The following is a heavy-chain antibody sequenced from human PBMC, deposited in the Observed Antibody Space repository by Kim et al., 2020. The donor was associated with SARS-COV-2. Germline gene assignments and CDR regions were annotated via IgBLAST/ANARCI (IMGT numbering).Heavy chain of an antibody. Sequence: ASVKVSCKASGYTFSNYAMHWVRQAPGQRLEWMGWINAGSGNTEYSQKFQGRLIITRDTSASTAYMELSSLRSEDTAVYYCARGGEVLRFLEWLSSYFDYWGQGTLVTVSS. CDR2: INAGSGNT. D-gene: IGHD3-3*01. J-gene: IGHJ4*02. CDR1: GYTFSNYA. V-gene: IGHV1-3*01. CDR3: ARGGEVLRFLEWLSSYFDY.